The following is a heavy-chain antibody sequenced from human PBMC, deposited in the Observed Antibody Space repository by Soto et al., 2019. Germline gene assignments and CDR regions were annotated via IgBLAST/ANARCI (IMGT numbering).Heavy chain of an antibody. CDR3: VKEAGGYCSSINCYIWA. J-gene: IGHJ5*02. CDR1: GFTFTTYS. D-gene: IGHD2-2*02. Sequence: EVQLLESGGGLVQPGGSLRLSCAASGFTFTTYSMSWVRHAPGTGLECISGISGGGSNVFYAESVKGRFTISRDNANNVLYLQMNNLRDEDAAVYYCVKEAGGYCSSINCYIWAWGQGTLVTVSS. CDR2: ISGGGSNV. V-gene: IGHV3-23*01.